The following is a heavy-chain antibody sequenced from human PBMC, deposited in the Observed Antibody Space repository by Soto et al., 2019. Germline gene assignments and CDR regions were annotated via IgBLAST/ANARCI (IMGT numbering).Heavy chain of an antibody. V-gene: IGHV5-51*01. J-gene: IGHJ6*02. CDR2: IYPNDSDK. Sequence: GESLKISCKTSGYTFTTFWIGWMRQRPGKGLEWMGIIYPNDSDKRYNPSFQGQVTMSVDKSITTAYLQWSSLRASDTAMYYCAGKPRYYNGMDVWGQGTTVTVSS. CDR3: AGKPRYYNGMDV. CDR1: GYTFTTFW.